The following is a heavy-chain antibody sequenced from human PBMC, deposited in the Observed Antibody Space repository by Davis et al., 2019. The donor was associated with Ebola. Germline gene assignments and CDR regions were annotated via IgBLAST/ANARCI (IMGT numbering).Heavy chain of an antibody. V-gene: IGHV3-72*01. CDR2: SRNEVNGYTT. D-gene: IGHD2-21*01. CDR1: GFTFSDYY. J-gene: IGHJ4*02. Sequence: PGGSLRLSCAASGFTFSDYYMDWVRQTPGKGLEWLARSRNEVNGYTTEYAASVKGRFTISRDDSKDSLSLQMNSLKTEDTAVYYCARSLKTREFDSWGRGTLVTVSS. CDR3: ARSLKTREFDS.